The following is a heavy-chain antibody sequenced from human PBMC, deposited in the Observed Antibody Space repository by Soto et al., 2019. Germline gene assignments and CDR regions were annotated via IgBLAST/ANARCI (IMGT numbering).Heavy chain of an antibody. V-gene: IGHV1-3*01. D-gene: IGHD2-8*02. CDR2: INAGNGNT. CDR3: AREAPSTGAFDI. Sequence: GASVKVSCKASGYTFTSYAMHWVRQAPGQRLEWMGWINAGNGNTKYSQKFQGRVTITRDTSASTAYMELSSLTCEDTAVYFCAREAPSTGAFDIWGQGTMVTV. CDR1: GYTFTSYA. J-gene: IGHJ3*02.